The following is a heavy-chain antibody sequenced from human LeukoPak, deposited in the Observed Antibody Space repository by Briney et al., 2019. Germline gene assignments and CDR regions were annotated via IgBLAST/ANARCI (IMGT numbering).Heavy chain of an antibody. D-gene: IGHD5-12*01. CDR3: ARASRSRTATKFLLGMDV. J-gene: IGHJ6*02. CDR2: INHSGST. CDR1: GGSFSGYY. Sequence: SGTLSLTCAVYGGSFSGYYWSWIRQPPGKGLEWIGEINHSGSTNYNPSLKSRVTISVDTSKNQFSLKLSSVTAADTAVYYCARASRSRTATKFLLGMDVWGQGTTVTVSS. V-gene: IGHV4-34*01.